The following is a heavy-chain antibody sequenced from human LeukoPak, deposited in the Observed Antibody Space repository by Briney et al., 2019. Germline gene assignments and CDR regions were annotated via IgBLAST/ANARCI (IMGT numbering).Heavy chain of an antibody. CDR3: AKAVLPHPEDWFDP. V-gene: IGHV3-23*01. CDR2: ISDNGAVT. D-gene: IGHD3-10*01. CDR1: GFSFSMYS. J-gene: IGHJ5*02. Sequence: GGSLRLSCAASGFSFSMYSMSWIRQAPGKGLEWVSVISDNGAVTFYGDSVKGRFTISRDNSKNTLYLQMNSLRAEDTAVYYCAKAVLPHPEDWFDPWGQGTLVTVSS.